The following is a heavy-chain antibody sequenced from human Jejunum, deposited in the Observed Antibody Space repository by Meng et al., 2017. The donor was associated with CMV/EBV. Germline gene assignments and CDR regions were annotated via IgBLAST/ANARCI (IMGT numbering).Heavy chain of an antibody. Sequence: QGQLQEVGAGLLKPSDTLSLTCAVYGGSFSCYYWSWIRQPPGKGLEWIGEINYRGSTNYSPSLKSRVTMSLDTSKNQFSLKLTSVTAADTAMYYCARCPRDDDSGYWFFDNWGQGTLVTVSS. CDR1: GGSFSCYY. D-gene: IGHD3-22*01. J-gene: IGHJ4*02. CDR3: ARCPRDDDSGYWFFDN. V-gene: IGHV4-34*01. CDR2: INYRGST.